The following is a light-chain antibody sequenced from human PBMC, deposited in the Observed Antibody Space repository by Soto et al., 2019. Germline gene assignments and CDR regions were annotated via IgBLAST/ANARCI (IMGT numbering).Light chain of an antibody. V-gene: IGKV1-33*01. CDR3: HQFDNLPYT. CDR2: YAS. Sequence: DIQMTQSPSSLSASVGDRVTITCQASQDISNYLNWYQQKPGKVPKLLIYYASNLKSGVPSRFSGSGSGTDFTFTISSLQPEDIATYYCHQFDNLPYTFGQGTKLEIK. CDR1: QDISNY. J-gene: IGKJ2*01.